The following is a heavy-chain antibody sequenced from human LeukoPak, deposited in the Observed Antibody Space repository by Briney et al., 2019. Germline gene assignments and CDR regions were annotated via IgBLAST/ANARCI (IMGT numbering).Heavy chain of an antibody. CDR3: ARLSHHSSGWYGGWFDP. CDR2: INPNSGGT. Sequence: GASVKVSCKASGYTFTGYYMHWVRQAPGQGLELMGWINPNSGGTNYAQKFQGRVTMTRDTSISTAYMELSRLRSDDTAVYYCARLSHHSSGWYGGWFDPWGQGTLVTVSS. D-gene: IGHD6-19*01. J-gene: IGHJ5*02. CDR1: GYTFTGYY. V-gene: IGHV1-2*02.